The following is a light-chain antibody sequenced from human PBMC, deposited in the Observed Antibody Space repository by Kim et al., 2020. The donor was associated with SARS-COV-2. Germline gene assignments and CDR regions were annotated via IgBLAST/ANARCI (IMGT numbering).Light chain of an antibody. CDR2: DAS. V-gene: IGKV3-11*01. CDR1: QSVSSY. J-gene: IGKJ2*01. Sequence: LSLSQGERATLSCRASQSVSSYLAWYQQKPGQAPRLLIYDASNRATGIPARFSGSGSGTDFTLTISSLEPEDFAVYYCQQRSNSYTFGQGTKLEI. CDR3: QQRSNSYT.